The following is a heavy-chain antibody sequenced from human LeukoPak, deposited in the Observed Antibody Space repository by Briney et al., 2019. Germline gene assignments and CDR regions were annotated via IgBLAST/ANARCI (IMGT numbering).Heavy chain of an antibody. D-gene: IGHD2-2*02. Sequence: GESLKISCKGSGYSFTSYWIGWVRQMPGKGLEWMGIIYPGDSDTRYSPSFQGQVTISADKSISTAYLQWSSLKASDTAMYYCARLACSIISCYMRSWSYYYMDVWGKETTVTVSS. J-gene: IGHJ6*03. CDR2: IYPGDSDT. V-gene: IGHV5-51*01. CDR1: GYSFTSYW. CDR3: ARLACSIISCYMRSWSYYYMDV.